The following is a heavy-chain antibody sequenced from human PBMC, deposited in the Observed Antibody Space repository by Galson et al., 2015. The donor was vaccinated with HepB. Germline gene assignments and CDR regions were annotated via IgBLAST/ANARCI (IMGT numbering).Heavy chain of an antibody. V-gene: IGHV3-7*01. Sequence: SLRLSCAASGFTFGGFWMNWVRQAPGKGLEWVANIKEDGSEKNYVDSVKGRFTISRDNAKKSLYLLLSSLTAEDTAVYYCARELTVGATYDNWGQGALVTVSS. CDR1: GFTFGGFW. CDR3: ARELTVGATYDN. D-gene: IGHD1-26*01. CDR2: IKEDGSEK. J-gene: IGHJ4*02.